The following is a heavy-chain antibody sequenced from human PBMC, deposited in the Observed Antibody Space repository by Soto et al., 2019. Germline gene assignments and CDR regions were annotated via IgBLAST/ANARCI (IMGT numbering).Heavy chain of an antibody. D-gene: IGHD3-3*01. Sequence: SETMSLPCTVSGGSISSFYWSWFRKPPGKGLEWIGYIYYSGSTNYNPSLKSRVTISVDTSKNQFSLKLSSVTAADTAVYYCARGRGYDFWSGYLGSIGMDVWGQGTTVTVSS. CDR3: ARGRGYDFWSGYLGSIGMDV. CDR1: GGSISSFY. V-gene: IGHV4-59*01. CDR2: IYYSGST. J-gene: IGHJ6*02.